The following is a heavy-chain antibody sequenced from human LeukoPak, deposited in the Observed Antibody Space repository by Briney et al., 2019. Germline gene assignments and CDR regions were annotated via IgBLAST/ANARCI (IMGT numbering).Heavy chain of an antibody. CDR2: ISSRGDST. CDR3: VKDSMAVAGTARLDY. Sequence: PGGSLRLSCSASGFTFSSYAMHWVRQAPGKGLEYVSDISSRGDSTYYADSVKGRFTISRDNSKNTLYLQMSSLRPEDAAVYYCVKDSMAVAGTARLDYWGLGILVTVSS. D-gene: IGHD6-19*01. V-gene: IGHV3-64D*08. J-gene: IGHJ4*02. CDR1: GFTFSSYA.